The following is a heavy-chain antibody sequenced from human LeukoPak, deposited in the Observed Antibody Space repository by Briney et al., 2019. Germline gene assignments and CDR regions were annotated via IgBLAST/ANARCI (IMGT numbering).Heavy chain of an antibody. CDR2: INHSGST. CDR1: GESLSGYY. V-gene: IGHV4-34*01. J-gene: IGHJ4*02. CDR3: ARLGHYYDSSGSPL. Sequence: SSETLSLTCAVYGESLSGYYWSWIRQPPGKGLEWIGEINHSGSTNYNPSLKSRATVSVDTSKNQLSLKLSSVTAADTAVYYCARLGHYYDSSGSPLWGQGTLVTVSS. D-gene: IGHD3-22*01.